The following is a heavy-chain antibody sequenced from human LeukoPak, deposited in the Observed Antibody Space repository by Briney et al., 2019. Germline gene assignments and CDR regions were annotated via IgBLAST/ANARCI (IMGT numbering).Heavy chain of an antibody. J-gene: IGHJ4*02. CDR1: GFTFSSYA. D-gene: IGHD6-19*01. CDR2: ISYDGSNK. Sequence: GGSLRLSCAASGFTFSSYAMHWVRQAPGKGLDWVAVISYDGSNKYYADSVKGRFTISRDNSKNTLFLQVNSLRAEDTAVYYCARGTDDSSGWYWLYWGQGTLVTVSS. CDR3: ARGTDDSSGWYWLY. V-gene: IGHV3-30*04.